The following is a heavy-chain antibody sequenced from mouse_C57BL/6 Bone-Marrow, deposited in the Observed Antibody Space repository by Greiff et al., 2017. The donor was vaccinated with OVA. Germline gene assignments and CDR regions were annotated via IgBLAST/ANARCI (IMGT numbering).Heavy chain of an antibody. CDR2: ISSGSSTI. CDR3: ARVLRLAY. CDR1: GFTFSDYG. V-gene: IGHV5-17*01. D-gene: IGHD2-10*01. Sequence: EVQLVESGGGLVKPGGSLKLSCAASGFTFSDYGMHWVRQAPEKGLEWVAYISSGSSTIYYADTVKGRFTISRDNAKNTLFLQMTSLRSEDTAMYYCARVLRLAYWGQGTLVTVSA. J-gene: IGHJ3*01.